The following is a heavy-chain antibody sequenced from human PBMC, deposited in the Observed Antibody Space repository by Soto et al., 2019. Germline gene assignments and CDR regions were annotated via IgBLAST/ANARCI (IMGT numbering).Heavy chain of an antibody. CDR3: ARATYYYDSSGYHDAFDI. D-gene: IGHD3-22*01. CDR2: INPNSGGT. V-gene: IGHV1-2*04. J-gene: IGHJ3*02. Sequence: ASVKVSCKASGYTFTGYYMHWVRQAPGQGLEWMGWINPNSGGTNYAQKFQGWVTMTRDTSISTAYMELGRLRSDDTAVYYCARATYYYDSSGYHDAFDIWGQGTMVTVSS. CDR1: GYTFTGYY.